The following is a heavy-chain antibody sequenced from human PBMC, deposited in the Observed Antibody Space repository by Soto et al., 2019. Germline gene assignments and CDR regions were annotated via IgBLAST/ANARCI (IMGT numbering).Heavy chain of an antibody. CDR2: INSDGSST. V-gene: IGHV3-74*01. CDR3: ANVEMATVDY. J-gene: IGHJ4*01. Sequence: GGYLRLSCAASGFTFSSYWTHWVRQAPGKGLVWVSRINSDGSSTTYADSVKGRFTISRDNAKNTLYLQMNSLRAEDTAVYYCANVEMATVDYWGHGTLVTGSS. D-gene: IGHD5-12*01. CDR1: GFTFSSYW.